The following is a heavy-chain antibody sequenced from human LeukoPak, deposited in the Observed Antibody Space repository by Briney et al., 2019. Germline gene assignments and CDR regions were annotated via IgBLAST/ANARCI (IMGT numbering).Heavy chain of an antibody. Sequence: ASVKVSCKASGYTFTSYYMHWVRQAPGQGLEWMGIINPSGGSTSYAQKFQGRVTMTRDMSTSTVYMELSSLRSEDTAVYYCARDPRPYSGSFGGRSYYYYMDVWGKGTTVTVSS. J-gene: IGHJ6*03. V-gene: IGHV1-46*01. CDR1: GYTFTSYY. CDR2: INPSGGST. D-gene: IGHD1-26*01. CDR3: ARDPRPYSGSFGGRSYYYYMDV.